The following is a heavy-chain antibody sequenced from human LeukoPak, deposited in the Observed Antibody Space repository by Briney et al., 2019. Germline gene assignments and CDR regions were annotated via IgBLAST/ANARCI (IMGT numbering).Heavy chain of an antibody. D-gene: IGHD2-2*02. CDR3: ASVSRYCSSTSCYSFDY. J-gene: IGHJ4*02. V-gene: IGHV3-7*01. Sequence: GGSLRLSCAASGFTFSSYWMSWVRQAPGKGLEWVANIKQDGSEKYYVDSVKGRFTISRDNAKNSLYLQMNSLRAEDTAVYYCASVSRYCSSTSCYSFDYWGQGTLVTVSS. CDR1: GFTFSSYW. CDR2: IKQDGSEK.